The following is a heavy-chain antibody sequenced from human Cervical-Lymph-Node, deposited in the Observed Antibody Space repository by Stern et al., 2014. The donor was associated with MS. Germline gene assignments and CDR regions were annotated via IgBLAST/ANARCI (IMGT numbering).Heavy chain of an antibody. J-gene: IGHJ4*02. Sequence: EVQLVESGGYLVQPGRSLRLSCAASGFTFDDYAMHWVRQAPGKGLEWVSGISWNSVTIGYADSVKGRFTISRDNAKDSLYLQMNSLRPEDTALYYCAKGGGIHLWFSFGRDYWGQGTLVTVSS. CDR1: GFTFDDYA. V-gene: IGHV3-9*01. D-gene: IGHD5-18*01. CDR2: ISWNSVTI. CDR3: AKGGGIHLWFSFGRDY.